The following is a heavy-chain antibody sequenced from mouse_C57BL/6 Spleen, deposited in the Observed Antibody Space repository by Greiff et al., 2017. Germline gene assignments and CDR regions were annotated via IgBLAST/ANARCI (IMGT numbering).Heavy chain of an antibody. V-gene: IGHV1-15*01. CDR2: IAPDTGGT. Sequence: QVKLQQSGAELVRPGASVTLSCKASGYTFTDYEMHWVKPTPVHGLEWIGAIAPDTGGTASNQKFKGKAILTADKSSSTAYMELRSLTSEDSAVYYCTRRRVGDYGGQGTTLTVSS. J-gene: IGHJ2*01. D-gene: IGHD1-1*01. CDR3: TRRRVGDY. CDR1: GYTFTDYE.